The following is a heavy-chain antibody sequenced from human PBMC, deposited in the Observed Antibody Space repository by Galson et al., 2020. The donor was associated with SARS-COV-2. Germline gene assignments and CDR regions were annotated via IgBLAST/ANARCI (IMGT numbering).Heavy chain of an antibody. V-gene: IGHV4-39*07. CDR2: IYYGGTT. CDR1: GGSFSTNNCF. Sequence: ASETLSLTCTVSGGSFSTNNCFWGWIRQPPGKGLEWIGSIYYGGTTYSNPSLKSRLTISMDTSKNQFSLNLSSVTAADTAVYYCARDQGYGSSWSIFDPFDHWGQGTLVTVSS. J-gene: IGHJ4*02. CDR3: ARDQGYGSSWSIFDPFDH. D-gene: IGHD6-13*01.